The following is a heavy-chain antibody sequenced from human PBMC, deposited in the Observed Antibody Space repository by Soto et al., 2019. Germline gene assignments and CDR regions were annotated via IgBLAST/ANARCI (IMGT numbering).Heavy chain of an antibody. J-gene: IGHJ4*02. V-gene: IGHV3-23*01. Sequence: EVQLLESGGGLVQPGGSLRLSCAASGFSFSSYAMSWVRQAPGKGLEWVSAISGSGGSTYYAYSVKGRFTISRDNSKNTLYLQMNSLRAEDTAVYYCAKDSATYYYDSSGYQRGVYDYWGQGTLVTVSS. CDR3: AKDSATYYYDSSGYQRGVYDY. CDR1: GFSFSSYA. D-gene: IGHD3-22*01. CDR2: ISGSGGST.